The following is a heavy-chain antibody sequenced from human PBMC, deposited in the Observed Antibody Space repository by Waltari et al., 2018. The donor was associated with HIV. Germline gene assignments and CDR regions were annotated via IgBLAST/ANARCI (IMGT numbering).Heavy chain of an antibody. CDR3: VKEHQYSHTWYSYYGMDV. CDR2: ISGSGGNT. Sequence: EVQLLESGGGLVQTGGSLRLSCAASGFTFSNYGMNWVRQAPGKGLAWVSCISGSGGNTYYADSLKGRFTSSRDNSNNTLYLQMNSLRAEDTAVYFCVKEHQYSHTWYSYYGMDVWGQGTTVTVSS. J-gene: IGHJ6*02. CDR1: GFTFSNYG. D-gene: IGHD6-13*01. V-gene: IGHV3-23*01.